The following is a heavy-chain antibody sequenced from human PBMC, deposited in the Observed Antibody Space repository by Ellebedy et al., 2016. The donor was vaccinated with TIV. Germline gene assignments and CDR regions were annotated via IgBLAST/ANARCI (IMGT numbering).Heavy chain of an antibody. D-gene: IGHD6-19*01. CDR1: GYTFTTYG. J-gene: IGHJ4*02. CDR2: ISNYNGNT. Sequence: ASVKVSXKASGYTFTTYGITWVRQAPGQGLEWMVWISNYNGNTKYAQKFQGRVTMTTDTSTGTANMELRSLRSDDTAMYYCTRALIAVPGASGGGFDYWGQGTLVTVSS. V-gene: IGHV1-18*01. CDR3: TRALIAVPGASGGGFDY.